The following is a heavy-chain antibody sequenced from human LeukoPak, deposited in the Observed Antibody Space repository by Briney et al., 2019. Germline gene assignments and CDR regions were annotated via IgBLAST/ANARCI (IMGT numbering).Heavy chain of an antibody. J-gene: IGHJ4*02. CDR3: ARTSLDFHFDY. Sequence: GGSLRLSCAASGFTFITYAMSWVRQAPGKGLEWVSGISGSGGSTYYADSVKGRLTISRDNSKNTLYLQMNSLRAEDTAVYYCARTSLDFHFDYWGQGTLVTVSS. V-gene: IGHV3-23*01. CDR1: GFTFITYA. CDR2: ISGSGGST. D-gene: IGHD3-9*01.